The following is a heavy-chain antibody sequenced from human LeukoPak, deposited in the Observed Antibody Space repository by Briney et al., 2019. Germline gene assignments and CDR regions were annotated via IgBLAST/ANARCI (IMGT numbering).Heavy chain of an antibody. J-gene: IGHJ4*02. CDR3: AKPLWFGSPSAIDKGDY. Sequence: PGGSLRLSCAASGFTLSSYGMHWVRQAPGKGLEWVAVMSYDGSNKYYADSVKGRFTISRDNSKNTLYLQMNSLRAGDTAVYYCAKPLWFGSPSAIDKGDYWGQGTLVTVSS. D-gene: IGHD3-10*01. CDR1: GFTLSSYG. V-gene: IGHV3-30*18. CDR2: MSYDGSNK.